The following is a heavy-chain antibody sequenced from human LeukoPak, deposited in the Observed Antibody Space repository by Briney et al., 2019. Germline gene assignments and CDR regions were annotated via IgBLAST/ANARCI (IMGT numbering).Heavy chain of an antibody. J-gene: IGHJ3*02. CDR2: ISGSGGST. CDR1: GFTFSNYG. D-gene: IGHD4-11*01. Sequence: GGSLRLSCAASGFTFSNYGMSWVRQAPGKGLEWVSVISGSGGSTYYADSVKGRFTISRDNSKNTLYLQMNSLRAEDTAVYYCAKTSTAVTIHDAFDIWGQGTMVTVSS. CDR3: AKTSTAVTIHDAFDI. V-gene: IGHV3-23*01.